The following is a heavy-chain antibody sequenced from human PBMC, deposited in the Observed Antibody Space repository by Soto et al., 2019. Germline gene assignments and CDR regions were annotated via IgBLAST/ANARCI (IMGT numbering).Heavy chain of an antibody. CDR1: GFSLSTSW. V-gene: IGHV3-11*05. Sequence: PGGSLRLSCTASGFSLSTSWMTWIRQAPGKGLEWVSSISSSSTYTHYADSVRGRFTISRDNARNSLYLQMNSLRAEDTAVYYCARENYGSFDYWGQGTLVTVSS. J-gene: IGHJ4*02. D-gene: IGHD3-10*01. CDR2: ISSSSTYT. CDR3: ARENYGSFDY.